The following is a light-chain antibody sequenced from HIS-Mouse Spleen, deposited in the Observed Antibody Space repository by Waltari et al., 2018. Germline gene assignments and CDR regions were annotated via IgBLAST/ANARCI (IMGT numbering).Light chain of an antibody. J-gene: IGLJ1*01. V-gene: IGLV2-14*01. CDR1: SSDGGGYTY. Sequence: QSALTPPASVSVSPGQSLTISCTGTSSDGGGYTYVPWYQQHPGKAPKLMIYEVSNRPSGVSNRFSGSKSGNTASLTISGLQAEDEADYYCSSYTSSSTYVFGTGTKVTVL. CDR2: EVS. CDR3: SSYTSSSTYV.